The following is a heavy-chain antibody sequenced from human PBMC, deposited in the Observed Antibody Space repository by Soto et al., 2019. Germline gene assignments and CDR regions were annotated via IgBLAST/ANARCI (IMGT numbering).Heavy chain of an antibody. J-gene: IGHJ4*02. Sequence: QVQLQESGPGLVKPSETLSLTCTVSGGSISSYYWSWIRQPAGQGLEWIGRIYTSGSTNYNPSLNSRVTMAVDTSKNQFSLKLSSVTAADTAVYYCARDGGGVVPAAIGFDYWGQGTLVTVSS. D-gene: IGHD2-2*01. CDR2: IYTSGST. V-gene: IGHV4-4*07. CDR3: ARDGGGVVPAAIGFDY. CDR1: GGSISSYY.